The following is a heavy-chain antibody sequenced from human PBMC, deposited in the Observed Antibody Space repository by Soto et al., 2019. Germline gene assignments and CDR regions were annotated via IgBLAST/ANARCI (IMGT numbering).Heavy chain of an antibody. CDR1: GYNFATHW. CDR2: IFPGDAET. Sequence: PGESLKISCQGSGYNFATHWIGWVRHKAGKGLEWMGIIFPGDAETRYSPSFQGHITISADKSISTAYLRWSSLKASDTGMYYCATPGGFGMDVWGQGTTVTVS. V-gene: IGHV5-51*01. D-gene: IGHD5-12*01. J-gene: IGHJ6*02. CDR3: ATPGGFGMDV.